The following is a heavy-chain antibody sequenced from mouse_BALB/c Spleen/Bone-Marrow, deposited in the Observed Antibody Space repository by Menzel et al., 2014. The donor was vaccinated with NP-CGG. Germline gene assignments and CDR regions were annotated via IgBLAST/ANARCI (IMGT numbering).Heavy chain of an antibody. D-gene: IGHD1-1*01. CDR3: ARGGFLLRSLALDY. J-gene: IGHJ4*01. CDR2: INPSTGFT. Sequence: QVQLKQSGAELARPGASVKMSCKASGYTFTTYTMHWVQQRPGQGLEWVGYINPSTGFTNYNQIFKDKATLAAGKSSSTAYMQLSSLTSEDSAVYYCARGGFLLRSLALDYWGQGTSVTVSS. CDR1: GYTFTTYT. V-gene: IGHV1-4*01.